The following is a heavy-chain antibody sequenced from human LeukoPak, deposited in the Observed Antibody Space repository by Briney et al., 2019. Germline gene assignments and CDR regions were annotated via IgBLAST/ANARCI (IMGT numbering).Heavy chain of an antibody. D-gene: IGHD5-18*01. CDR2: IYYTGAT. CDR1: GGSISSYY. CDR3: ARAGYSYGTGYYFDY. J-gene: IGHJ4*02. Sequence: SETLSLTCTVSGGSISSYYWSWIRLPPGKGLEWIGYIYYTGATYYNPSLKSRVTISLDTSKNQFSLKLSPVTAADAAVYYCARAGYSYGTGYYFDYWGQGALVTVSS. V-gene: IGHV4-59*01.